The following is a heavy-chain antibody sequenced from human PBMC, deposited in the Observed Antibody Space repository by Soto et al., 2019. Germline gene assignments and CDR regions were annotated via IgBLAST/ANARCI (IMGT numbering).Heavy chain of an antibody. V-gene: IGHV3-43*01. J-gene: IGHJ6*02. Sequence: GGSLRLSCPSSCFMFDDYNMHWVRQAPVKGLEWVSLITWNGGKKYYEDNIKGRFTISRDDTTHSVSLQMTSLKREDTGMYYCARKTLSFGSALDVWGQGTTVTVSS. CDR2: ITWNGGKK. CDR1: CFMFDDYN. CDR3: ARKTLSFGSALDV. D-gene: IGHD3-3*01.